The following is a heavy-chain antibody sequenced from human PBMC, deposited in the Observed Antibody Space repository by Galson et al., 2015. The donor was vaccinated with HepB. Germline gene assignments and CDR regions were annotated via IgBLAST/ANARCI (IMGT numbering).Heavy chain of an antibody. D-gene: IGHD3-10*01. Sequence: SLRLSCAASGFTVSSNYMSWVRQAPGKGLEWVSVIYSGGSTYYADSVKGRFTISRDNSKNTLYLQMNSLRAEDSAVYYCARDHSMVWLGGWFDPWGQGTLVTVSS. CDR3: ARDHSMVWLGGWFDP. CDR2: IYSGGST. J-gene: IGHJ5*02. V-gene: IGHV3-66*01. CDR1: GFTVSSNY.